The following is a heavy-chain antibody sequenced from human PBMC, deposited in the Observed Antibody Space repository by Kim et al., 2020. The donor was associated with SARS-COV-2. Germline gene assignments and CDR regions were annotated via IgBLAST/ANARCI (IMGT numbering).Heavy chain of an antibody. CDR2: ISGSGGTT. V-gene: IGHV3-23*01. CDR3: AKRGDYGFFDY. J-gene: IGHJ4*02. D-gene: IGHD3-10*01. Sequence: GGSLRLSCAASGFTFSNYAMSWVRQAPGKGLEWVSTISGSGGTTYYADSVKGRFTFSRDNSKNTLYLQMNTLRAEDPAVYYCAKRGDYGFFDYWGQGTL. CDR1: GFTFSNYA.